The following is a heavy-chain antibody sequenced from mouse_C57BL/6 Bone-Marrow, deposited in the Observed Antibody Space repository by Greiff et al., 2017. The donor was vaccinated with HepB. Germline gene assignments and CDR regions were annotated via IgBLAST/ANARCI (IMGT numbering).Heavy chain of an antibody. V-gene: IGHV1-5*01. J-gene: IGHJ3*01. CDR3: TRDYYYGSSSWFAY. CDR2: IYPGNSDT. D-gene: IGHD1-1*01. Sequence: EVQRVESGTVLARPGASVKMSCKTSGYTFTSYWMHWVKQRPGQGLEWIGAIYPGNSDTSYNQKFKGKAKLTAVTSASTAYMELSSLTNEDSAVYYCTRDYYYGSSSWFAYWGQGTLVTVSA. CDR1: GYTFTSYW.